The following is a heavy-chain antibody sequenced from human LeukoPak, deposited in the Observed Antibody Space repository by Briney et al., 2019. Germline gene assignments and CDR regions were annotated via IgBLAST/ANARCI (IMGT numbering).Heavy chain of an antibody. CDR1: GGSFSGYY. J-gene: IGHJ4*02. CDR3: ARGPDTYYYDSSGYYLYFDY. Sequence: SETPSLTCAVYGGSFSGYYWSWIRQPPGKGLEWIGEINHSVSTNYNPSLKSRVTISVDTSKNQFSLKLSSVTAADTAVYYCARGPDTYYYDSSGYYLYFDYWGQGTLVTVSS. D-gene: IGHD3-22*01. CDR2: INHSVST. V-gene: IGHV4-34*01.